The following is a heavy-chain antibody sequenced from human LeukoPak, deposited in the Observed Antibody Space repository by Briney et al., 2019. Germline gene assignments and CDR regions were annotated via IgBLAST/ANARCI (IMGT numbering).Heavy chain of an antibody. Sequence: SETLSLTCAVYGGSFSGYYWTWIRQSPEKGLEWIGEINHSGSTSYNPSLKSQVTISVDTSKNQFSLKLASVTAADTAVYYCARGPLLTHRRYFDFWGQGTLVTVSS. V-gene: IGHV4-34*01. J-gene: IGHJ4*02. CDR2: INHSGST. CDR1: GGSFSGYY. D-gene: IGHD3-9*01. CDR3: ARGPLLTHRRYFDF.